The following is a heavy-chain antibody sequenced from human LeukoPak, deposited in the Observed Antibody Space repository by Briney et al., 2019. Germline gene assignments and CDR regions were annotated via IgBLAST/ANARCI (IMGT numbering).Heavy chain of an antibody. J-gene: IGHJ4*02. Sequence: NPSETLSLTCTVSGDSISITTYWWGWIRQSPGKGLEWIGSMSYIGITSYNPSLKSRATISVDTSKNQFSLMLSSVTAADTDVYYCTRLPLDYSLDHWGQGTPVSVSS. CDR2: MSYIGIT. CDR3: TRLPLDYSLDH. D-gene: IGHD4-11*01. CDR1: GDSISITTYW. V-gene: IGHV4-39*01.